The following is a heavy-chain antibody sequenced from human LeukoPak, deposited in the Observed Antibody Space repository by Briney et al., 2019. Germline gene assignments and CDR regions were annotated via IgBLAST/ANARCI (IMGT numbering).Heavy chain of an antibody. V-gene: IGHV4-61*02. J-gene: IGHJ4*02. CDR1: GDSISSSRHY. Sequence: SETLSLTCTVSGDSISSSRHYWSWIRQPAGKGLEWIGRIYASGNTNYKSSLKSRVTISVDTSKNQFSLNLRSVTSADTAVYFCTRVSIHGDSDYWGQGTLVTVSS. CDR3: TRVSIHGDSDY. CDR2: IYASGNT.